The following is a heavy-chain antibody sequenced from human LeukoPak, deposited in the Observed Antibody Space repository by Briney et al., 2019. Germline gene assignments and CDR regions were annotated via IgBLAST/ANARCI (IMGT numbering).Heavy chain of an antibody. CDR2: INSGSTYM. CDR1: GFYFSGYS. Sequence: GGSLRLSCGASGFYFSGYSMNWVRQAPGKGLEWGSSINSGSTYMYYADSVKGRFTISRDNAKNSLHLQMDSLRAEDTAVYFCARVEATTGRNYHYYYMDVWGKGTTVIVSS. CDR3: ARVEATTGRNYHYYYMDV. J-gene: IGHJ6*03. D-gene: IGHD1-1*01. V-gene: IGHV3-21*01.